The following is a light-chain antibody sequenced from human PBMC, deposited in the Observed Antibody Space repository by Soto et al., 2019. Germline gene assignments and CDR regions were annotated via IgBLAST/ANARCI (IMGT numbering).Light chain of an antibody. J-gene: IGKJ4*01. CDR2: GAS. CDR1: QSVSSNY. CDR3: QQYDSSPLT. V-gene: IGKV3-20*01. Sequence: EMVLTQSPGTLSLSPGERATLSCRASQSVSSNYLAWYQQKPGQAPRLLIYGASSRATGIPDRFSGSGSGTDFTLTIRRLEPEDFAVYYCQQYDSSPLTFGGGTKVEIK.